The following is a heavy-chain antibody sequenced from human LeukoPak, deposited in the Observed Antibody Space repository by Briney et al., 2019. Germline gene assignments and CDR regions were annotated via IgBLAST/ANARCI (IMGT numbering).Heavy chain of an antibody. J-gene: IGHJ4*02. CDR2: IYYSGST. V-gene: IGHV4-61*01. D-gene: IGHD4-17*01. CDR1: GGSVSSGSYY. CDR3: ARGDYGDYAYYFDY. Sequence: RPSETLSLTCTVSGGSVSSGSYYWSWIRQPPGKGLEWIGYIYYSGSTNYNPSLKSRVTISVDTSKNQFSLKLSSVTAADTAVYYCARGDYGDYAYYFDYWGQGTLVTVSS.